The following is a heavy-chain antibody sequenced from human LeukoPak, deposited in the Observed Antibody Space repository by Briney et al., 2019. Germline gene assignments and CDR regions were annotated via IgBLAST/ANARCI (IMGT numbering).Heavy chain of an antibody. CDR3: ASLGGSGSSFDP. CDR1: GFTFSSYS. CDR2: ISSSSSYI. V-gene: IGHV3-21*01. J-gene: IGHJ5*02. Sequence: GGSLRLSCAASGFTFSSYSMNWVRQAPGKGLEWVSSISSSSSYIYYADSVKGRFTISRDNAKNSLYLQMNSLRAEDTAVYYCASLGGSGSSFDPWGQGTLVTVSS. D-gene: IGHD6-19*01.